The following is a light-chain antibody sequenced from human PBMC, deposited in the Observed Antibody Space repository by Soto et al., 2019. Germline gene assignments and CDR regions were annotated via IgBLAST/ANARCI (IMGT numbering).Light chain of an antibody. Sequence: DIQMTQSPSTLSASVGDRVTITCRASQSIGSWLAWYQQKPGKAPKPLIYKASSLESGVPSRFSGSGSGTEFTLTISSLQPDDFGTYYCQQYYSYSITFGQGTRLEIK. J-gene: IGKJ5*01. V-gene: IGKV1-5*03. CDR2: KAS. CDR1: QSIGSW. CDR3: QQYYSYSIT.